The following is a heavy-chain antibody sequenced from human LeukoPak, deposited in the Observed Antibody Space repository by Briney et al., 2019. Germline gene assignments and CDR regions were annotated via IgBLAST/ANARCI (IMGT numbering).Heavy chain of an antibody. CDR3: ARARLGYGSGSYHFDY. J-gene: IGHJ4*02. CDR2: IYSGGST. V-gene: IGHV3-66*02. CDR1: GFTVSSNY. D-gene: IGHD3-10*01. Sequence: PGGSLRLSCSASGFTVSSNYMSWVRQAPGKGLEWVSVIYSGGSTYYADSVKGRFTISRDNSKNTLYLQINSLRAEDTAVYYCARARLGYGSGSYHFDYWGQGTLVTVSS.